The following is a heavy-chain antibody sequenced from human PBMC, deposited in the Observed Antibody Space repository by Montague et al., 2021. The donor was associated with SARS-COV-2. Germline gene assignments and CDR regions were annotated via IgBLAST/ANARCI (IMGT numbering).Heavy chain of an antibody. V-gene: IGHV3-33*01. D-gene: IGHD4-17*01. Sequence: SLRLSCAASGFTFTSYGMHWVRQAPGKGLEWAAVIWYDGSNKYYADSVKGRFTISRDNSKSTLYLQMNSLRAEDTAVYYCARESGFGDHGNAFDIRGQGTMVTVSS. CDR1: GFTFTSYG. J-gene: IGHJ3*02. CDR3: ARESGFGDHGNAFDI. CDR2: IWYDGSNK.